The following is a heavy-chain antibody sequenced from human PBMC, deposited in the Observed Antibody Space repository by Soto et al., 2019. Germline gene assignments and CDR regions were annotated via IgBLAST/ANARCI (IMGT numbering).Heavy chain of an antibody. CDR2: ISYDGSNK. D-gene: IGHD5-12*01. CDR1: GFTFSSYA. J-gene: IGHJ4*02. CDR3: ARDVRSDGYNLIDY. V-gene: IGHV3-30-3*01. Sequence: VQLVESGGGLVQPGGSLRLSCAASGFTFSSYAMHWVRQAPGKGLEWVAVISYDGSNKYYADSVKGRFTISRDNSKNTLYLQMNSLRAEDTAVYYCARDVRSDGYNLIDYWGQGTLVTVSS.